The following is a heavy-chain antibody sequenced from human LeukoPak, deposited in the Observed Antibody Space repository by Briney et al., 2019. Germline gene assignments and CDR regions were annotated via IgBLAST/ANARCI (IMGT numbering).Heavy chain of an antibody. CDR3: ANCIAAAGNNWFDP. J-gene: IGHJ5*02. V-gene: IGHV1-18*01. CDR1: GYTFTSYG. Sequence: GASVKVSCKASGYTFTSYGISWVRQAPGQGLEWMGWISAYNGNTNNAQKHHGRVTMTTDTSTSTAYMDLRSLRSDDAAVYYCANCIAAAGNNWFDPWGQGTLVTVSS. D-gene: IGHD6-13*01. CDR2: ISAYNGNT.